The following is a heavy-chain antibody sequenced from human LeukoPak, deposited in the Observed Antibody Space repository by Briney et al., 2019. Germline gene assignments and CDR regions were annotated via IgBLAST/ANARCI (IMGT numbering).Heavy chain of an antibody. V-gene: IGHV3-9*01. CDR2: ITWNRDNI. Sequence: GGSLRLSCTVSGFTFDDYAMHWVRHTPGKGLEWVAGITWNRDNIGYGGSVKGRFTISRDNVKNVLYLQMNSLRPEDTALYYCAKDLSSAITSALVLDVWGQGTTV. J-gene: IGHJ6*02. D-gene: IGHD3-22*01. CDR1: GFTFDDYA. CDR3: AKDLSSAITSALVLDV.